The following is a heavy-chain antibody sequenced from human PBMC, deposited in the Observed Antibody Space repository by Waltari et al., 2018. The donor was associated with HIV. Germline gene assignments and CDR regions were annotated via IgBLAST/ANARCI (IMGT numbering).Heavy chain of an antibody. CDR2: INVKTGNP. CDR1: GYNFMNYA. V-gene: IGHV7-4-1*02. Sequence: QVQLVQSGSELKKPGASVSISCKASGYNFMNYAINWVRQAPGQGLQWVGWINVKTGNPTYSQNFTGRFVFSLDTSVTTAYLQISGLKPDDTAVYFCARDPRGFDGSSFYTYFYGMDVWGQGTTLSVSS. CDR3: ARDPRGFDGSSFYTYFYGMDV. J-gene: IGHJ6*02. D-gene: IGHD3-3*02.